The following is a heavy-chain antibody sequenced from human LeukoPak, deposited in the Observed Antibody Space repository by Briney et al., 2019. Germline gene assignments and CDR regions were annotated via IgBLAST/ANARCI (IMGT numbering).Heavy chain of an antibody. CDR2: IKLDGSEK. CDR3: ARDQYDTWSRRGNFDS. Sequence: GGSLRLSCAASGFTFSSYAKSWVRQAPGKGLEWVANIKLDGSEKNYVDSVKGRFTISRDNTKNSLYLQMNSLRVEDTAVFYCARDQYDTWSRRGNFDSWGQGTLVIVSS. J-gene: IGHJ4*02. CDR1: GFTFSSYA. D-gene: IGHD3-3*01. V-gene: IGHV3-7*03.